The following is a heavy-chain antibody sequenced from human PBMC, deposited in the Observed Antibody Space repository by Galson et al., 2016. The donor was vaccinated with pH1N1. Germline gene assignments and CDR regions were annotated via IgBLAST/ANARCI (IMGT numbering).Heavy chain of an antibody. J-gene: IGHJ4*02. CDR3: AKDSSAYLWHFDC. D-gene: IGHD3-22*01. CDR2: IRASDGSP. V-gene: IGHV3-23*01. Sequence: WVRQAPGKGLEWVSVIRASDGSPYYADSVKGRFTISRDISKNTLYLQMNRLRAEDTAVYYCAKDSSAYLWHFDCWGQGTLVTVSS.